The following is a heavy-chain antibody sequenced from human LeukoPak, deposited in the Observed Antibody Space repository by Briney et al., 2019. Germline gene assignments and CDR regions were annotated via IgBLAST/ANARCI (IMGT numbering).Heavy chain of an antibody. CDR2: INVYNGDT. CDR1: GYTFSSYG. CDR3: ARTRGSVHLDY. Sequence: GASAKVSCKASGYTFSSYGISWVRQAPGQGLEWIGWINVYNGDTKYAQNVQGRVSMTTDTSTSTAYMGLRSLRSDDTAVYYCARTRGSVHLDYWGQGTLVTVSS. V-gene: IGHV1-18*01. D-gene: IGHD1-26*01. J-gene: IGHJ4*02.